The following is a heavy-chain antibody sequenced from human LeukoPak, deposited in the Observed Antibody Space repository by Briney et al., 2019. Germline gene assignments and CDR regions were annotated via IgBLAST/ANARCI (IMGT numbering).Heavy chain of an antibody. D-gene: IGHD3-10*02. Sequence: QPGGSLRLSCAASGFTFSSFAMNWVRQAPGQGLEWVSYIRGDGAGTRYADPVRGRFTISRDNSKNTLYLQMDSLSVEDTATYYCAKCSASYYNDALDMWGQGTMVTVSS. CDR1: GFTFSSFA. V-gene: IGHV3-23*01. J-gene: IGHJ3*02. CDR2: IRGDGAGT. CDR3: AKCSASYYNDALDM.